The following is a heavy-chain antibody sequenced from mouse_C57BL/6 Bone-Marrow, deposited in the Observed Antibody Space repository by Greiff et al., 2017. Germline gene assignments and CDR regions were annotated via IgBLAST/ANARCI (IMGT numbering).Heavy chain of an antibody. Sequence: VKLQQPGAELVMPGASVKLSCKASGYTFTSYWMHWVKQRPGQGLEWIGEIDPSDSYTNYNQKFKGKSTLTVDKSSSTAYMQLSSLTSEDSAVYYCARCPYDGYYVYWYFDVWGTGTTVTVSS. CDR3: ARCPYDGYYVYWYFDV. CDR2: IDPSDSYT. V-gene: IGHV1-69*01. CDR1: GYTFTSYW. J-gene: IGHJ1*03. D-gene: IGHD2-3*01.